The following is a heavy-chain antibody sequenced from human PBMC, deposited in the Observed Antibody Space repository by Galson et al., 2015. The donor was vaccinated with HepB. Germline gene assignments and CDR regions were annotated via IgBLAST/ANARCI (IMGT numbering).Heavy chain of an antibody. CDR2: IYWDDDK. J-gene: IGHJ4*02. CDR3: AHRGCSSTSCYRNPPHWYYFDY. Sequence: PALVKPTQTLTLTCTFSGFSLSTSGVGVGWIRQPPGKALEWLALIYWDDDKRYSPSLKSRLTITKDTSKNQVVLTMTNMDPVDTATYYCAHRGCSSTSCYRNPPHWYYFDYWGQGTLVTVSS. CDR1: GFSLSTSGVG. D-gene: IGHD2-2*01. V-gene: IGHV2-5*02.